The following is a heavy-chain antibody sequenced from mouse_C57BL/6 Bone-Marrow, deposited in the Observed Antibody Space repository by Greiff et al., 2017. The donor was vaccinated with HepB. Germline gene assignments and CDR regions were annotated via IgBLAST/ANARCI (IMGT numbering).Heavy chain of an antibody. CDR1: GFTFSDYY. D-gene: IGHD1-1*01. CDR2: ISNGGGST. J-gene: IGHJ4*01. Sequence: EVKLMESGGGLVQPGGSLKLSCAASGFTFSDYYMYWVRQTPEKRLEWVAYISNGGGSTYYPDTVKGRFTISRDNAKNTLYLQMSRLKSEDTAMYYCARRPTVVADAMDYWGQGTSVTVSS. CDR3: ARRPTVVADAMDY. V-gene: IGHV5-12*01.